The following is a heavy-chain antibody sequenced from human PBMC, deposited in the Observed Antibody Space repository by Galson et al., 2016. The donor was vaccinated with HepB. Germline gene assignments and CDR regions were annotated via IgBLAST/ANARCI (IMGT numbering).Heavy chain of an antibody. CDR2: IYYSAST. CDR3: ARDGAAGPYYYYGMDV. Sequence: ETLSLTCTVSGGSISSYYWSWIRQPPGKGLEWIGYIYYSASTNYNPSLKSRVTISVDTSKNQFSLKLSSVTAADTAVYYWARDGAAGPYYYYGMDVWGQGTTVTVSS. D-gene: IGHD1-14*01. CDR1: GGSISSYY. V-gene: IGHV4-59*01. J-gene: IGHJ6*02.